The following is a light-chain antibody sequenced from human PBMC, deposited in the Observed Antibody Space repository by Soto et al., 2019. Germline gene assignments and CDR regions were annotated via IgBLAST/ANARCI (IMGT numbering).Light chain of an antibody. CDR2: RAS. Sequence: DIVMSLSPDSLAVSLGERATINCKCSRGILSSSNNRNYLTWYQQKRGQPPKXLIYRASTRASGVPERISGSGSGTDFTLTISSLQTEDVALYYCQHYYDTFPAFGQGTKVDIK. CDR3: QHYYDTFPA. CDR1: RGILSSSNNRNY. J-gene: IGKJ1*01. V-gene: IGKV4-1*01.